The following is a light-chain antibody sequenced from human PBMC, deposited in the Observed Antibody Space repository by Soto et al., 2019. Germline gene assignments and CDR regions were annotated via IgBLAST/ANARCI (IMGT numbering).Light chain of an antibody. CDR3: CSYAGSNTLV. CDR1: SSDVGSYSL. V-gene: IGLV2-23*02. CDR2: EVT. J-gene: IGLJ1*01. Sequence: QSVLTQPASVSGSPGQSITISCTGTSSDVGSYSLVSWYQQHPGQAPKPMIYEVTKRPSGVSDRFSGSKSGNTASLTISGFQAEDEADYYCCSYAGSNTLVFGSGTKLTVL.